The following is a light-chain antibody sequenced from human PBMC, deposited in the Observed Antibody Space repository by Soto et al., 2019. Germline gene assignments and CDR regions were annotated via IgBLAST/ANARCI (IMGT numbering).Light chain of an antibody. CDR1: QSISKW. J-gene: IGKJ1*01. CDR2: DTF. V-gene: IGKV1-5*01. CDR3: QQYHRSWT. Sequence: DIQMTQSPSTLSASVGDRVTISCRASQSISKWLAWYQQRPGKAPKLLISDTFILESGVPSRFSGSGSGTEFTLTISSLQPDDFATYFCQQYHRSWTFGQGTKVDIK.